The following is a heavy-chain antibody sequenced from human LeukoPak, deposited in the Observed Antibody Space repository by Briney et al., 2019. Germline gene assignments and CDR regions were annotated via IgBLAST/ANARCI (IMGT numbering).Heavy chain of an antibody. V-gene: IGHV3-48*03. D-gene: IGHD2-21*01. CDR1: GFNFDHAE. CDR2: ISNGGSTI. Sequence: GGSLRLSCAASGFNFDHAEMNWVRQAPGKGLLWIAYISNGGSTIHYADSVKGRFTISRDIAKNSLSLQMNSLRAEDTGLYYCARHDTGDAFDFWGQGARVTVSS. J-gene: IGHJ4*02. CDR3: ARHDTGDAFDF.